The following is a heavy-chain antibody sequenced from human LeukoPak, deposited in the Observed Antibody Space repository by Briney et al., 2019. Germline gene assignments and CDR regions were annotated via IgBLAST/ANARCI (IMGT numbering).Heavy chain of an antibody. Sequence: GASVKVSCKASGYTFTGYYMHWVRQAPGQGLEWMGRINPNSGGTNYAQKFQGRVTMTRDTSISTAYKELSRLRSDDTAVYYCARPQSYGSGTHGGDAFDIWGQGIMVTVSS. CDR3: ARPQSYGSGTHGGDAFDI. J-gene: IGHJ3*02. V-gene: IGHV1-2*06. D-gene: IGHD3-10*01. CDR1: GYTFTGYY. CDR2: INPNSGGT.